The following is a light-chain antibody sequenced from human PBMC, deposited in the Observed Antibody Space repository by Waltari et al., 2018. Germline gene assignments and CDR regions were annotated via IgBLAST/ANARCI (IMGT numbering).Light chain of an antibody. CDR3: QQYDGEVVT. J-gene: IGKJ4*01. CDR1: QSVTSIS. CDR2: GTS. V-gene: IGKV3-20*01. Sequence: CRASQSVTSISLSWYQQKLGQAPRLLIYGTSSRATGTPDRFSCSGSGTDFTLTISRLEPEDVAVYYCQQYDGEVVTFGGGTKVEI.